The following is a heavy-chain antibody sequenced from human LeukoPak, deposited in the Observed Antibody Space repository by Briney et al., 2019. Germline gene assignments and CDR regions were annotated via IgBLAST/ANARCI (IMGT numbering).Heavy chain of an antibody. J-gene: IGHJ2*01. CDR2: IYYSGNT. D-gene: IGHD3-16*01. V-gene: IGHV4-39*01. CDR3: ARQSVFWYFDL. Sequence: SETLSLTCTVSGGSISSSSYYWGWIRQPRGKGLEWIAIIYYSGNTYYNPSLKSRVTISVDTSKNQFSLKLSSVTAADTAVYYCARQSVFWYFDLWGRGTLVTVSS. CDR1: GGSISSSSYY.